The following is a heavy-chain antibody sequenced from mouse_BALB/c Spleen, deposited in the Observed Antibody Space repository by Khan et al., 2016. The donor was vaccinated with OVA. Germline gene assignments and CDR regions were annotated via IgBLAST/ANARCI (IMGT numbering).Heavy chain of an antibody. CDR1: GFTIKDTY. V-gene: IGHV14-3*02. J-gene: IGHJ3*01. Sequence: VQLQQSGAELVKPGASVKLSCSASGFTIKDTYIPWVKQRPEQGLEWIGRIDPPNDDSKYGPKFQDKATFTADTSSNTAYLQLSSLTSEDTAVYYCATLYGNAFAYWGQGTLVSVSA. D-gene: IGHD2-1*01. CDR2: IDPPNDDS. CDR3: ATLYGNAFAY.